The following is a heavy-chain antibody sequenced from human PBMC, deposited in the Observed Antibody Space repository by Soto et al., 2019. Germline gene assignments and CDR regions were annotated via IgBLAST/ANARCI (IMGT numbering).Heavy chain of an antibody. Sequence: EVQLLESGGGLVQPGGSPRLSCAGSGFTFSSYAMTWVRQAPEKGLEWVSSISASGGTTYYADSVKGRFTISRDNSKNTLDLQMSSLRAEDTALYYCAKEALGAAAKGRSPHFDYWCQGTLVTDSS. J-gene: IGHJ4*02. D-gene: IGHD6-13*01. CDR3: AKEALGAAAKGRSPHFDY. V-gene: IGHV3-23*01. CDR1: GFTFSSYA. CDR2: ISASGGTT.